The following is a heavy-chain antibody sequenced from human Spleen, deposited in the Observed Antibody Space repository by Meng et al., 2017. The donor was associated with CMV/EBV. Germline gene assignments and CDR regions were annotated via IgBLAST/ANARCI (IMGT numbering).Heavy chain of an antibody. J-gene: IGHJ4*02. CDR1: GFTVSSDY. CDR3: AKEGDYYGSGSYDPDY. D-gene: IGHD3-10*01. Sequence: GGSLRLSCAASGFTVSSDYMSWVRQAPGKGLEWVSVIYAGGSTYYVDSVKGRFTISRDNSKNTLYLQMNSLRAEDTAVYYCAKEGDYYGSGSYDPDYWGQGTLVTVSS. V-gene: IGHV3-53*01. CDR2: IYAGGST.